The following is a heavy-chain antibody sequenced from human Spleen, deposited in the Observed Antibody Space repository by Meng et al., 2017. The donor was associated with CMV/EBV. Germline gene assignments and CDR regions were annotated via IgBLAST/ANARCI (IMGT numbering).Heavy chain of an antibody. Sequence: GGSLRLSCAASGFTFSTYWMHWVRQAPGKGLVWVSVINSDGSSTSYADSVKGRFTISRDNAKNTLCLQMSSLRAEDTAVYYCARDRRYWNYDDYWGQGTLVTVSS. CDR2: INSDGSST. D-gene: IGHD1-1*01. V-gene: IGHV3-74*01. J-gene: IGHJ4*02. CDR3: ARDRRYWNYDDY. CDR1: GFTFSTYW.